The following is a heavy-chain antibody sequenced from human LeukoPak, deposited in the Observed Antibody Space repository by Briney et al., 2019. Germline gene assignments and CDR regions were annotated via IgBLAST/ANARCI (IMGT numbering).Heavy chain of an antibody. CDR3: APTAEAYTSWWKV. D-gene: IGHD3-16*01. J-gene: IGHJ4*02. Sequence: SVKVSCKASGYKFTDDYMHWVRQAPGQGLEFMGWINPDSGFTNYAQKFKGRVTMTRDTSISTAYLEVRSLTSDDTAVYYCAPTAEAYTSWWKVWGQGTLVTVSS. CDR2: INPDSGFT. CDR1: GYKFTDDY. V-gene: IGHV1-2*02.